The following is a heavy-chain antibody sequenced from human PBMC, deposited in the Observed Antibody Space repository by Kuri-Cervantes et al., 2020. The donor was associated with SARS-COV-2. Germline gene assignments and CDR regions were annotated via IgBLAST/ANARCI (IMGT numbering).Heavy chain of an antibody. V-gene: IGHV3-30*04. CDR1: GFTFSSYA. D-gene: IGHD3-22*01. CDR3: ARDQDYYDSNDYFDY. Sequence: GGSLRLSCAASGFTFSSYAMHWVRQAPSKGLEWVAVISYDGSNKYYADSVKGRFTISRDNSKNTLYLQMNSLRAEDTAVYYCARDQDYYDSNDYFDYWGQGTLVTVSS. J-gene: IGHJ4*02. CDR2: ISYDGSNK.